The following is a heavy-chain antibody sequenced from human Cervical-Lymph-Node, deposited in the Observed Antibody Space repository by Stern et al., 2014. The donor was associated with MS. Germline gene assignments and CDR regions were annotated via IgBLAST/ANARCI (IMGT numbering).Heavy chain of an antibody. V-gene: IGHV4-31*03. CDR1: GGSINGGLYF. CDR2: IHYSGIS. D-gene: IGHD5-24*01. Sequence: QLQLQESGPGLVKPSQNLSLTCTVSGGSINGGLYFWNWIRQHPGKGLEWIGYIHYSGISFYNPSLKSRVNISVDTSKNQFSLKLTSVTAADTAIYYCARDEGKWLQLDALNIWGQGTMVTVSS. CDR3: ARDEGKWLQLDALNI. J-gene: IGHJ3*02.